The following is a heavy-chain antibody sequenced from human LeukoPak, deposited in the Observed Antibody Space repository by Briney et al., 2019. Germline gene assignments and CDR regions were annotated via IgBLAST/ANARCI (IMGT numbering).Heavy chain of an antibody. CDR2: ASGSDTGT. Sequence: GGSLRLSCAASGFIFTNYAMSWVRQAPGKGLEWISAASGSDTGTYHADSVKGRFTISRDNSKNTLYLQMNSLRAEDTAVYYCARRAGAYSHPYDYWGQGTLVTVSS. J-gene: IGHJ4*02. D-gene: IGHD4/OR15-4a*01. V-gene: IGHV3-23*01. CDR1: GFIFTNYA. CDR3: ARRAGAYSHPYDY.